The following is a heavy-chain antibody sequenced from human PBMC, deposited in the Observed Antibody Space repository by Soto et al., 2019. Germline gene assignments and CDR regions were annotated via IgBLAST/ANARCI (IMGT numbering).Heavy chain of an antibody. CDR1: GGSISSGDYY. J-gene: IGHJ6*02. D-gene: IGHD3-9*01. Sequence: SETLSLTCTVSGGSISSGDYYWSWIRQPPGKGLEWIGYIYYSGSTYYNPSLKSRVTISVDTSKNQFSLKLSSVTAADTAVYYCARVSLLRYFDWLLDSWLYGMDVWGQGTTVTVSS. V-gene: IGHV4-30-4*01. CDR3: ARVSLLRYFDWLLDSWLYGMDV. CDR2: IYYSGST.